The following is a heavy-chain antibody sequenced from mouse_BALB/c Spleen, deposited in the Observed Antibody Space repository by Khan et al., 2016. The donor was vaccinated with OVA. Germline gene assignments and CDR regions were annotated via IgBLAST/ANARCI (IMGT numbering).Heavy chain of an antibody. V-gene: IGHV5-9-3*01. CDR1: GFTFSSYA. Sequence: EVELVESGGGLVKPGGSLKLSCAASGFTFSSYAMSWVRQTPEKRLEWVATISSGGNYTYYPDSVKGRFTISRDNAKNTLYLQLSSLRSEDTAMYSCARPPITTVVATSYWFFDVWGAGTTVTVSS. J-gene: IGHJ1*01. CDR2: ISSGGNYT. D-gene: IGHD1-1*01. CDR3: ARPPITTVVATSYWFFDV.